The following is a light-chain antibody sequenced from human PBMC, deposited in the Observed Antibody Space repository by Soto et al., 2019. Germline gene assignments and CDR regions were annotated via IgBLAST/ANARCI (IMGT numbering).Light chain of an antibody. CDR2: DAS. V-gene: IGKV3-20*01. J-gene: IGKJ2*01. CDR3: QQCANSPRT. Sequence: EIVLTQSPGTLSLSPGERGTLSCRASQSVTNNYLTWYQQKPGQAPRLLIYDASNRATGIPDRFSGSGSGTDFNLTISRLEPEDFAVYYCQQCANSPRTFGQGTKVEIK. CDR1: QSVTNNY.